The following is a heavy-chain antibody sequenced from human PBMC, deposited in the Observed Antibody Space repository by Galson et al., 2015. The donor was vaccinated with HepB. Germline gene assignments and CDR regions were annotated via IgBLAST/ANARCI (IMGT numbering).Heavy chain of an antibody. V-gene: IGHV3-23*01. CDR2: ISGSGGST. D-gene: IGHD1-26*01. CDR1: GFTFSSYA. J-gene: IGHJ4*02. Sequence: SLRLSCAASGFTFSSYAMSWVRQAPGKGLEWVSAISGSGGSTYYADSVKGRFTISRDNSKNTLYLQMNSLRAEDTAVYYCANPFIVGATTADYWGQGTLVTVSS. CDR3: ANPFIVGATTADY.